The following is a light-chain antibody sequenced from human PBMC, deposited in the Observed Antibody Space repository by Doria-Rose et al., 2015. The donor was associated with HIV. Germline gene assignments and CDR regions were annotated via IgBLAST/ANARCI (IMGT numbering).Light chain of an antibody. Sequence: TQSPETLSVSPGESATLSCRASQSVSTDLAWYQRKPGQAPRLLIWGASTRATGIPARFSGSGSGTEFTLTISSLQSEDFAIYFCRQYNNWPTFGQGTRLDIK. CDR1: QSVSTD. CDR2: GAS. CDR3: RQYNNWPT. J-gene: IGKJ5*01. V-gene: IGKV3-15*01.